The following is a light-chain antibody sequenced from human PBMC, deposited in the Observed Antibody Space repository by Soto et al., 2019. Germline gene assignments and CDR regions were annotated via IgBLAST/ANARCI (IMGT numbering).Light chain of an antibody. CDR3: QHYDHYPIT. Sequence: DIQMTQSPSTLSASVGDRVTITCRASQSISSWLAWYQQKPGKAPKLLIYKASSLESGVPSRFSGSGSGTEFTLTISSLQPEDFATYYCQHYDHYPITFGQGTRLEIK. CDR2: KAS. V-gene: IGKV1-5*03. CDR1: QSISSW. J-gene: IGKJ5*01.